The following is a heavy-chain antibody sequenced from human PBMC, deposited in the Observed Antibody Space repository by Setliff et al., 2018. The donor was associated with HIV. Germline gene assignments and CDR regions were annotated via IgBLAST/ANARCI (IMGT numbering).Heavy chain of an antibody. CDR2: IYTDGTI. J-gene: IGHJ4*02. CDR1: GGSISSGNYY. Sequence: SETLSLTCTVSGGSISSGNYYWGWTRQPAGKGLEWIGHIYTDGTIKYNPSLKSRLTISLDTSKNQFSLKLNSVTAADTAVYYCERGGQSSGYAIEYWGQGTLVTVSS. V-gene: IGHV4-61*09. D-gene: IGHD5-12*01. CDR3: ERGGQSSGYAIEY.